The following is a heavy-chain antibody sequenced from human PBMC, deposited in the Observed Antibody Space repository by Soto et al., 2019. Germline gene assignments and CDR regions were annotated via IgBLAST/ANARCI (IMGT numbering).Heavy chain of an antibody. CDR1: GYTFTSYG. CDR3: ARLAATGTSVYYFDY. Sequence: ASVKVSCKASGYTFTSYGISWVRQAPGQGLEWMGWINPNSGGTNYAQKFQGWVTMTRDTSISTVDMELSSLRSEDTAVYYCARLAATGTSVYYFDYWGQGTLVTVSS. D-gene: IGHD6-13*01. V-gene: IGHV1-2*04. J-gene: IGHJ4*02. CDR2: INPNSGGT.